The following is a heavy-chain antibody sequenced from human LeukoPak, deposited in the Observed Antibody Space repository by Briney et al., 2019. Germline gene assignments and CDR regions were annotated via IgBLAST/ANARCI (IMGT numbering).Heavy chain of an antibody. J-gene: IGHJ1*01. CDR2: IRYDGGNK. CDR3: AKTYCSSTSCSGYFQY. V-gene: IGHV3-30*02. D-gene: IGHD2-2*01. Sequence: PGGSLRPSCAASGFTFSSYAMHWFRQAQGKGLEGVAFIRYDGGNKYYADSVKGRFTISRDNSKNTLYLQMNSLRAEDTAVYYCAKTYCSSTSCSGYFQYWGQGTLVTVFS. CDR1: GFTFSSYA.